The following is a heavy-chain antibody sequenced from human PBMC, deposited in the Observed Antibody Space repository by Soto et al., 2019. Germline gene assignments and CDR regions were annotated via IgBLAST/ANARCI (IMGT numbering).Heavy chain of an antibody. Sequence: EVQLVESGGGLVKPGGSLRLSCAASGFTFSSYSMVWVRQAPEKGLEWVSSIGGSSGHIYYADSLKGRFTISRDNAKNSLYLQMNSLRVDDTAVYYCARTNGAYSNYFDYSGQGTLVTVSS. CDR1: GFTFSSYS. CDR3: ARTNGAYSNYFDY. J-gene: IGHJ4*02. D-gene: IGHD2-8*01. V-gene: IGHV3-21*01. CDR2: IGGSSGHI.